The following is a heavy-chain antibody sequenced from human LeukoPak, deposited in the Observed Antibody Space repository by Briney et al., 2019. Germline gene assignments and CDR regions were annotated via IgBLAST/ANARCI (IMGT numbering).Heavy chain of an antibody. J-gene: IGHJ4*02. V-gene: IGHV3-23*01. Sequence: GGSLRLSCAASGFTFSSYAMSWVRQAPGKGLEWVSAISGSGGSTYYADSVKGRFTISRDNSKNTLYLQMNSLRAEDTAVYYCAKVRGSMVVVVIGIDYWGQGTLVTVSS. D-gene: IGHD3-22*01. CDR1: GFTFSSYA. CDR2: ISGSGGST. CDR3: AKVRGSMVVVVIGIDY.